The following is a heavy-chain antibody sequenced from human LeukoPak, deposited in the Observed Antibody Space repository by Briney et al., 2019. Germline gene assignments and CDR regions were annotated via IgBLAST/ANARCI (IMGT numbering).Heavy chain of an antibody. V-gene: IGHV3-23*01. Sequence: GGSLRLSCAASGFTFSNYAMSWVREAPGKGLEWGSTVSASGTNSYYADSVKGRFTISRDNSKNTPYLQMNILRAHDTAVCFCAKSRGIYCRSSSCSFDYWGQGILVTVSS. CDR1: GFTFSNYA. CDR2: VSASGTNS. J-gene: IGHJ4*02. CDR3: AKSRGIYCRSSSCSFDY. D-gene: IGHD2-2*01.